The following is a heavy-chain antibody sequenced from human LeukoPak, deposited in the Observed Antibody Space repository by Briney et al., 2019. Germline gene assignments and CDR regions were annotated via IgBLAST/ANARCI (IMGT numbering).Heavy chain of an antibody. J-gene: IGHJ4*02. CDR3: AKDQGIY. CDR2: ISSRSTYI. CDR1: GFTFSPYS. Sequence: PGGSLRLSCAASGFTFSPYSMNWVRQAPGKGLEWVSSISSRSTYIYYADSVKGRFTISRDNAKDSLFLQMDSLRAEDTAVYYCAKDQGIYWGQGTLVTVSS. V-gene: IGHV3-21*01.